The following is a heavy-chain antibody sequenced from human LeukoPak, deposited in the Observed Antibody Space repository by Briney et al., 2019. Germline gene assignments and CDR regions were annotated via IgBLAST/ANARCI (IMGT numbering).Heavy chain of an antibody. CDR1: GYTFTSYD. J-gene: IGHJ5*02. Sequence: GASVKVSCKASGYTFTSYDINWVRQATGQGLEWMGWISAYNGNTNYAQKLQGRVTMTTDTSTSTAYMELRSLRSDDTAVYYCARDGEYQLLWSTNNWFDPWGQGTLVTVSS. CDR2: ISAYNGNT. CDR3: ARDGEYQLLWSTNNWFDP. V-gene: IGHV1-18*01. D-gene: IGHD2-2*01.